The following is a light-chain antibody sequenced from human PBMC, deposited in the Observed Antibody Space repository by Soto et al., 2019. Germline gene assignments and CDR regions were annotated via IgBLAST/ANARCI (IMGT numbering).Light chain of an antibody. CDR3: SSYTSTSTPWV. CDR1: SSDVGAYKF. J-gene: IGLJ3*02. Sequence: QSALTQPASVSGSRGQSITIFCSGTSSDVGAYKFVSWYRHHPGKAPQVMIYEVSNRPSGVSNRFSGSKTGNTASLTISGLQPEDEGDYYCSSYTSTSTPWVFGGGTKLTVL. V-gene: IGLV2-14*01. CDR2: EVS.